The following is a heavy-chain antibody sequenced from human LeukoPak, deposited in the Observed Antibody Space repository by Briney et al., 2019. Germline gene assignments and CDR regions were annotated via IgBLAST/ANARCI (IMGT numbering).Heavy chain of an antibody. CDR1: GFTFSSYS. J-gene: IGHJ3*02. CDR2: ISSSSSYI. Sequence: PGGSLRLSCAASGFTFSSYSMNWVRQAPGKGLEWVSSISSSSSYIYYADSVKGRFTISRDNAKNSLYLQMNSLRAEDTAVYYCAREDSGSYLTAFDIWGQGTMVTLSS. V-gene: IGHV3-21*01. D-gene: IGHD1-26*01. CDR3: AREDSGSYLTAFDI.